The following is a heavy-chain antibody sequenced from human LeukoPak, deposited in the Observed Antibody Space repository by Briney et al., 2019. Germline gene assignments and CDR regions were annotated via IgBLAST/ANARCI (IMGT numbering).Heavy chain of an antibody. Sequence: ASVKVSCKASGYTFTSYDINWVRQATGQGLEWMGWMNPNSGNTGYAQKFQGRVTMTRNTSISTAYMELSSLRSEDTAVYYCARDKWELLQLDYWGQGTLVTVSS. CDR3: ARDKWELLQLDY. CDR2: MNPNSGNT. D-gene: IGHD1-26*01. CDR1: GYTFTSYD. J-gene: IGHJ4*02. V-gene: IGHV1-8*01.